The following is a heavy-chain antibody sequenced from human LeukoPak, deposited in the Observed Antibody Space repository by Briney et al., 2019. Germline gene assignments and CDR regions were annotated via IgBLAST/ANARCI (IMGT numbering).Heavy chain of an antibody. CDR1: GFTFTSYY. V-gene: IGHV1-46*01. Sequence: ASVKVSCKASGFTFTSYYMHWVRQAPGQGLEWMGIINPSGGSTSYAQKFQGRVTMTRDTSTSTVYMELSSLRSEDTAVFYCARSIAVADDYWGQGTLVTVSS. CDR2: INPSGGST. D-gene: IGHD6-19*01. CDR3: ARSIAVADDY. J-gene: IGHJ4*02.